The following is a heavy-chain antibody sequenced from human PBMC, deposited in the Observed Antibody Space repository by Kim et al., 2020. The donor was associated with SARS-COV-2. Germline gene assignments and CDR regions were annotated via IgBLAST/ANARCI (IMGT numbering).Heavy chain of an antibody. CDR3: AASYQLLDSPFDY. Sequence: ASVKVSCKASGYTFTSYAMHWVRQAPGQRLEWMGWINAGNGNTKYSQKFQGRVTITRDTSASTAYMELSSLRSEDTAVYYCAASYQLLDSPFDYWGQGTLVTVSS. J-gene: IGHJ4*02. V-gene: IGHV1-3*01. CDR2: INAGNGNT. CDR1: GYTFTSYA. D-gene: IGHD2-2*01.